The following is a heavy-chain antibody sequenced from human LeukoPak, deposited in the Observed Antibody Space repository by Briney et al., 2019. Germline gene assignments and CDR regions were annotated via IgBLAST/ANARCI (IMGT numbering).Heavy chain of an antibody. V-gene: IGHV4-4*02. CDR2: IYHSGST. CDR1: GGSISSSNW. CDR3: ATRQRGYSYGYNNWFDP. Sequence: SETLSLTCAVSGGSISSSNWWSWARQPPGKGLEWIGEIYHSGSTNYNPSLKSRVTISVDKSKNQFSLKLSSVTAADTAVYYCATRQRGYSYGYNNWFDPWGQGTLVTVSS. D-gene: IGHD5-18*01. J-gene: IGHJ5*02.